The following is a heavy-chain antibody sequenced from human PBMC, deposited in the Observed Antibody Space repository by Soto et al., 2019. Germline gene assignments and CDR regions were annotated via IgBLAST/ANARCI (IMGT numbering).Heavy chain of an antibody. D-gene: IGHD1-20*01. CDR1: GGSVSSGSYY. CDR2: IYYSGST. V-gene: IGHV4-61*01. Sequence: SETLSLTCTVSGGSVSSGSYYWSWIRQPPGKGLEWIGYIYYSGSTNYNPSLKSRVTISVDTSKNQFSLKLSSVTAADTAVYYCARDLGITGTYYHYYGMDVWGQGTTVTVSS. J-gene: IGHJ6*02. CDR3: ARDLGITGTYYHYYGMDV.